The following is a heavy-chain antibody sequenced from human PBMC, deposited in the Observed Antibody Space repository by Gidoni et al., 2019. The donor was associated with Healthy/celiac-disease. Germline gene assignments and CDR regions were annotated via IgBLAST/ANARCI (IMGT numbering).Heavy chain of an antibody. Sequence: EVQLVESGGGLVQPGGSLRLSCAAPGFTFSSYWMSWVRQAPGKGLEWVANIKQDGSEKYYVDSVKGRFTISRDNAKNSLYLQMNSLRAEDTAVYYCASPDSSGYYGYWGQGTLVTVSS. D-gene: IGHD3-22*01. CDR3: ASPDSSGYYGY. J-gene: IGHJ4*02. CDR2: IKQDGSEK. CDR1: GFTFSSYW. V-gene: IGHV3-7*01.